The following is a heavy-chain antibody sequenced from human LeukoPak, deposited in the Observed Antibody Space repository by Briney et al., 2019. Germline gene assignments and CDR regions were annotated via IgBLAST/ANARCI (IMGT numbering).Heavy chain of an antibody. J-gene: IGHJ5*02. CDR3: ARDTANRFDP. CDR1: GYTFTSYG. CDR2: ISVYKGNT. Sequence: ASVKVSCKASGYTFTSYGVSWVRQAPGQGLEWMGRISVYKGNTRYAQKLQGRVTMTTDTSTSTAFVELTSLTSDDTPVYYCARDTANRFDPWGQGTLVTVSS. V-gene: IGHV1-18*01.